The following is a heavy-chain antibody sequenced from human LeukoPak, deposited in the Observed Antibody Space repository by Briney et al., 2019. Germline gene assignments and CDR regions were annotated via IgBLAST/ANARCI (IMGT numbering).Heavy chain of an antibody. J-gene: IGHJ4*02. Sequence: SETLSLTCAVYGGSFSGYYWSWIRQPPGKGLEWIGESNHSGSTNYNPSLKSRVTISVDTSKNQFSLKLSSVTAADTAVYYCARGRRSSWVIVVVTPRVVFDYWGQGTLVTVSS. V-gene: IGHV4-34*01. CDR2: SNHSGST. CDR3: ARGRRSSWVIVVVTPRVVFDY. CDR1: GGSFSGYY. D-gene: IGHD3-22*01.